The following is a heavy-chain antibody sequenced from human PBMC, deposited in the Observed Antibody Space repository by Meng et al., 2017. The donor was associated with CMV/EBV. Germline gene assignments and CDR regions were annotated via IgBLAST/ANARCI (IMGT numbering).Heavy chain of an antibody. CDR2: MNQDGSHK. D-gene: IGHD3-16*01. Sequence: GESLKISCVASGFTSSTYWMSWVRPAPGKGLEWVANMNQDGSHKYYVDSVKGRVTISADNAKNSLYLQMNSLRAEDTAVYYCSKNGGWLIEHWGQGTMVTVSS. J-gene: IGHJ1*01. V-gene: IGHV3-7*01. CDR3: SKNGGWLIEH. CDR1: GFTSSTYW.